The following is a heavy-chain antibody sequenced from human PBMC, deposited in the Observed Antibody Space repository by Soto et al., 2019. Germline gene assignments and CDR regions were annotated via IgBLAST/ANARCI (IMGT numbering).Heavy chain of an antibody. CDR2: INHSGST. D-gene: IGHD1-26*01. J-gene: IGHJ4*02. V-gene: IGHV4-34*01. CDR1: GGSFSGYY. Sequence: SETLSLTCAVYGGSFSGYYWSWIRQPPGKGLEWIGEINHSGSTNYNPSLKSRVTISVDTSKNQFSLKLSSVTAADTAVYYCARGPIVGATKFDYWGQGTLVTVSS. CDR3: ARGPIVGATKFDY.